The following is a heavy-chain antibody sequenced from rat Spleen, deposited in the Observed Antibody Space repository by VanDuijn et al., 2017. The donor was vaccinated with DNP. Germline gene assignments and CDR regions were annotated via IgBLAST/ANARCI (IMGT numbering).Heavy chain of an antibody. CDR1: GFIFSNYW. Sequence: EVQLVESGGGPVQPGRSLKLSCVASGFIFSNYWMPWIRQAPGKGLEWVASISTGGDNTYYSDSVKGRFSLSRDNAKSTLNLQVNSLRSEDTATYYCARHRTIMPYYYAMDAWGQGASVTVSS. CDR2: ISTGGDNT. CDR3: ARHRTIMPYYYAMDA. J-gene: IGHJ4*01. D-gene: IGHD1-12*01. V-gene: IGHV5-31*01.